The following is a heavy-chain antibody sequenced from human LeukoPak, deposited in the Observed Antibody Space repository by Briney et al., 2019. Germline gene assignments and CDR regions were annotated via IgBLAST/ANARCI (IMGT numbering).Heavy chain of an antibody. Sequence: ASVKVSCKASGYTFTSYYMHWVRQAPGQGLEWMGIINPSGGSTSYAQKFQGRVTMTRDTSTSTVYMELSSLRSEDTAVYYCARQRWYYDSSGYYYDRGPFDIWGQGTMVTVSS. J-gene: IGHJ3*02. D-gene: IGHD3-22*01. V-gene: IGHV1-46*01. CDR1: GYTFTSYY. CDR3: ARQRWYYDSSGYYYDRGPFDI. CDR2: INPSGGST.